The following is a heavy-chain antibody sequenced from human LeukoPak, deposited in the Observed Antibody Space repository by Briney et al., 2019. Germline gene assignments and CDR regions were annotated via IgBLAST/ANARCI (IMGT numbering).Heavy chain of an antibody. CDR3: ARFDQGWGTFDY. J-gene: IGHJ4*02. Sequence: GASVKVSCKASGYTFTDYFMHWVRQAPGQGLEWMGWIHPNSGDTNYVQKFQGRVTMTRDTSITTAYMELSLRSDDTAVYYCARFDQGWGTFDYWGQGTVVTVSS. CDR1: GYTFTDYF. CDR2: IHPNSGDT. D-gene: IGHD6-19*01. V-gene: IGHV1-2*02.